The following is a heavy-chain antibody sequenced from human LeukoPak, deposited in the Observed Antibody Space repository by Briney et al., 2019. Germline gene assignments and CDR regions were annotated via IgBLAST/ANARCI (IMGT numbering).Heavy chain of an antibody. D-gene: IGHD4/OR15-4a*01. CDR2: INPNSGGT. CDR3: ARVGPNRDWYFDL. CDR1: GYTFTGYY. V-gene: IGHV1-2*02. Sequence: ASVKVSCKASGYTFTGYYMHWVRQAPGQGLEWMGWINPNSGGTNYAQKFQGRVTMTRDTSISTAYMELSRLRSDDTAVYYCARVGPNRDWYFDLWGRGTLVTVSS. J-gene: IGHJ2*01.